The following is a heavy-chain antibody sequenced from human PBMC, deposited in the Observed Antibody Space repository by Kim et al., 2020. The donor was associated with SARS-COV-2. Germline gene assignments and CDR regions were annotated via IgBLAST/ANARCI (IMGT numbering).Heavy chain of an antibody. J-gene: IGHJ6*02. CDR1: GGSISSSSYY. CDR2: IYYSGST. D-gene: IGHD3-10*01. V-gene: IGHV4-39*01. Sequence: SETLSLTCTVSGGSISSSSYYWGWIRQPPGKGLEWIGSIYYSGSTYYNPSLKSRVTISVDTSKNQFSLKLSSVTAADTAVYYCARMVRGVLSPNYGMDVWGQGTTVTVSS. CDR3: ARMVRGVLSPNYGMDV.